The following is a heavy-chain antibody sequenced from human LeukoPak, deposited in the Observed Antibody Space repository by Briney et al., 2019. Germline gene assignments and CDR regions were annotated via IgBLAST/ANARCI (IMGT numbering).Heavy chain of an antibody. D-gene: IGHD6-19*01. CDR1: GYTFTGYY. Sequence: ASVKVSCKASGYTFTGYYMHWVRQAPGQGLEWMGWINPNSGGTNYAQKFQGRVTMTRDTSISTAYMELSRLRSDDTAVYYCARTGPVAVAGDFDYWGQGTLVTVSS. CDR2: INPNSGGT. J-gene: IGHJ4*02. CDR3: ARTGPVAVAGDFDY. V-gene: IGHV1-2*02.